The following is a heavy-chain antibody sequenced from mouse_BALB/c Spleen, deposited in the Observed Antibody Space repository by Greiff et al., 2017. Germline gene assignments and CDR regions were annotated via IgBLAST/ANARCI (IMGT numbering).Heavy chain of an antibody. CDR1: GYSFTSGYS. CDR3: ERGGDFDY. J-gene: IGHJ2*01. Sequence: VQLKESGPDLVKPSQSLSLSCTASGYSFTSGYSWYWIRQFPENKLEWMGIIHYSGSTNYNQSLKSRISITRDTSNNQFFLQLNSVTTEDTATYYCERGGDFDYWGQGTTLTVAS. V-gene: IGHV3-1*02. CDR2: IHYSGST.